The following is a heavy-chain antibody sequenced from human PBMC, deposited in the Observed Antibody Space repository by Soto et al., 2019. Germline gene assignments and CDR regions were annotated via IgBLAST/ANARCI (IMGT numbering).Heavy chain of an antibody. J-gene: IGHJ4*02. Sequence: QVQLVESGGGVVQPGRSLRLSCAASGFTFSSYGMYWVRQAPGKGLEWVAVIFSDANNTTYADFVKGRFTISRDNSKNPLHLQMGSLRVEGPAVYYCATGRGGCWAIDSWGQGTVVTVSS. CDR1: GFTFSSYG. CDR2: IFSDANNT. CDR3: ATGRGGCWAIDS. V-gene: IGHV3-30*03. D-gene: IGHD2-15*01.